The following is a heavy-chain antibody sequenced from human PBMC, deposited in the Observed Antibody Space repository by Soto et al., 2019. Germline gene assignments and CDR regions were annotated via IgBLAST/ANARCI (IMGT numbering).Heavy chain of an antibody. Sequence: EVQLVETGGGLIQPGGSLRLSCAASGFTVSSNYMSWVRQAPGKGLEWVSVIYSGGSTYYADSVKGRFTISRDNSKNTLYLQMNSLRAGDTAVYYCARARYSSSSLYFDYWGQGTLVTVSS. V-gene: IGHV3-53*02. D-gene: IGHD6-6*01. J-gene: IGHJ4*02. CDR3: ARARYSSSSLYFDY. CDR2: IYSGGST. CDR1: GFTVSSNY.